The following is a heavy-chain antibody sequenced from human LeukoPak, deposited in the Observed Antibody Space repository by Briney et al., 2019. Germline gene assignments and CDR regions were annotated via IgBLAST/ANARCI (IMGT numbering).Heavy chain of an antibody. Sequence: PGGSLRLSCAASGFTVSSNYMSWVRQAPGKGLEWVSVIYSGGSTYYADSVKGRFTISRHNSKNTLYLQMNGLRAEDTAVYYCARGLGSNYPYYYYYGMDVWGQGTTVTVSS. D-gene: IGHD4-4*01. J-gene: IGHJ6*02. CDR2: IYSGGST. V-gene: IGHV3-53*01. CDR3: ARGLGSNYPYYYYYGMDV. CDR1: GFTVSSNY.